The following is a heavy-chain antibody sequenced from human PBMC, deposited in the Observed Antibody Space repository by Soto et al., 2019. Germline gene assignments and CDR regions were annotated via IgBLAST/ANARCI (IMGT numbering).Heavy chain of an antibody. CDR1: GGSISSGDYY. V-gene: IGHV4-30-4*01. D-gene: IGHD2-2*01. CDR3: ARATIVLVPAAMVSHWFDP. Sequence: QVQLQESGPGLVKPSQTLSLTCTVSGGSISSGDYYWSWISQPPGKGLEWIGYIYYSGSTYYNPSLKSRVTISVDTSKHQFSLKLSSVTAADTAVYYCARATIVLVPAAMVSHWFDPWGQGTLVTVSS. CDR2: IYYSGST. J-gene: IGHJ5*02.